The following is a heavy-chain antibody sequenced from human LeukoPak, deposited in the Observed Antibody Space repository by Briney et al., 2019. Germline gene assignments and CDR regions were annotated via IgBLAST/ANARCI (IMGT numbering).Heavy chain of an antibody. Sequence: GVLRLSCAASGFTFSSYSMNWVRQAPGKGLEWVSSISSSSSYIYYADSVKGRFTISRDNAKNSLYLQMNSLRAEDTAVYYCARDTYGSGSCDYWGQGTLVTVSS. CDR2: ISSSSSYI. V-gene: IGHV3-21*01. CDR3: ARDTYGSGSCDY. D-gene: IGHD3-10*01. CDR1: GFTFSSYS. J-gene: IGHJ4*02.